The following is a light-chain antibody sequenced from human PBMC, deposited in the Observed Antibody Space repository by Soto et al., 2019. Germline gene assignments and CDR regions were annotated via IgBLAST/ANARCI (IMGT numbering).Light chain of an antibody. CDR1: SGHSSYA. Sequence: QLVLTQSPSASASLGASVKLTCTLSSGHSSYAIAWHQQQPEKGPRYLMKLNSDGSHSKGDGIPDRFSGSSSGAERYLTISSLQSEDDAYYYCQTWGTGIWVFGGGTQLTVL. CDR2: LNSDGSH. V-gene: IGLV4-69*01. CDR3: QTWGTGIWV. J-gene: IGLJ3*02.